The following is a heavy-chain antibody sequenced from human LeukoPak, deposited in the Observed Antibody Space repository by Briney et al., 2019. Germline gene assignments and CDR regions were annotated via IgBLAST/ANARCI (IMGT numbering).Heavy chain of an antibody. CDR2: IYYSGST. Sequence: SETLSLTCTVSGGSISSYYWSWIRQPPGKGLEWIGYIYYSGSTNYNPSLKSRVNMSVDTSKSQFSLKLSSVTAADTAVYYCARDTRADGDYFDYWGQGTLVTVSS. J-gene: IGHJ4*02. CDR3: ARDTRADGDYFDY. D-gene: IGHD4-17*01. V-gene: IGHV4-59*12. CDR1: GGSISSYY.